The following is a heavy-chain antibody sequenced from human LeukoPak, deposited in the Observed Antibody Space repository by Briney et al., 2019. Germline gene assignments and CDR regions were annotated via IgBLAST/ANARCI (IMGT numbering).Heavy chain of an antibody. J-gene: IGHJ5*02. CDR3: ARQGGPNNVGWFDP. CDR2: IYVDDSDT. Sequence: GESLKISCKASGYNFINSWIGWVRQMPGKGLEYMGVIYVDDSDTRYSPSFQGQVTISVDKSITTAYLQWSSLKASDSGMYYCARQGGPNNVGWFDPWGQGTLVTVSS. V-gene: IGHV5-51*01. D-gene: IGHD1/OR15-1a*01. CDR1: GYNFINSW.